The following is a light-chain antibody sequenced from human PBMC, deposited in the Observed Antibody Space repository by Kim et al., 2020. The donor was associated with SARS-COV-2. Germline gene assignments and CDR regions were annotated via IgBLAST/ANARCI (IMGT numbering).Light chain of an antibody. CDR3: QHYSRFPYT. CDR2: RAS. CDR1: QMIETW. Sequence: SASIGDRVTIAFRASQMIETWLALYQQKPGKAPKLLNYRASTLGNGVPPRFSGRGSGAEFTLTINSLQPDDFATYYCQHYSRFPYTFGQGTKLEI. V-gene: IGKV1-5*03. J-gene: IGKJ2*01.